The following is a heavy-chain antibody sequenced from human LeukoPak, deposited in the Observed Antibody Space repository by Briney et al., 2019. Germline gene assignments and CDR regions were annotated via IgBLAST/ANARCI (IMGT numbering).Heavy chain of an antibody. V-gene: IGHV4-30-4*01. CDR3: ARLVSDSSGYYNFDY. CDR1: GGSISSGDYY. CDR2: IYYSGST. D-gene: IGHD3-22*01. Sequence: SQTLSLTCTVSGGSISSGDYYWSWIRQPPGKGLEWIGYIYYSGSTHHNPFLKSRVTVSVDTSKNQFSLKLSSVTAADTAVYYCARLVSDSSGYYNFDYWGQGTLVTVSS. J-gene: IGHJ4*02.